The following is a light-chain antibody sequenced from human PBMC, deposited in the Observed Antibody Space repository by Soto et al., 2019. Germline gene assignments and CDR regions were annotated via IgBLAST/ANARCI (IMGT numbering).Light chain of an antibody. J-gene: IGKJ4*01. CDR1: QDISNY. Sequence: DIQMTQSPSSLSASVGDRVTITCQASQDISNYLNWYQQKPGKAPKLLIYATSNLETGVPSRFSGSGYETDFTLSISSLQPEDVGIYYCQQYDNLPLSFGGGTKVEI. CDR2: ATS. CDR3: QQYDNLPLS. V-gene: IGKV1-33*01.